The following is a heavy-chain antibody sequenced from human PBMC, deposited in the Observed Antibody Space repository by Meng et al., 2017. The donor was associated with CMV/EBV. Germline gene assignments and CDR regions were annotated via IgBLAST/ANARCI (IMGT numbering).Heavy chain of an antibody. Sequence: RLACAASGFTFSSYWMSWVRQAPGKGLEWVANIKQDGSEKYYVDSVKGRFTISRDNAKNSLYLQMNSLRAEDTAVYYCASTTGTVNYWGQGTLVTVSS. V-gene: IGHV3-7*01. CDR2: IKQDGSEK. J-gene: IGHJ4*02. CDR3: ASTTGTVNY. D-gene: IGHD1-1*01. CDR1: GFTFSSYW.